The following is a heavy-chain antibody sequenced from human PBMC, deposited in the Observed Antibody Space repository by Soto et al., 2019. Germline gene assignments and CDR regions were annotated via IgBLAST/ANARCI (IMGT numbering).Heavy chain of an antibody. V-gene: IGHV4-34*01. D-gene: IGHD2-2*01. Sequence: SETLSLTCAFYGGSFSGYYWSWIRQPPGKGLEWIGEINHSGSTNYNPSLKSRVTISVDTSKNQFSLKLSSVTAADTAVYYCARGGARYCSSTSCYPLHYWGQATLVTVSS. CDR1: GGSFSGYY. CDR2: INHSGST. J-gene: IGHJ4*02. CDR3: ARGGARYCSSTSCYPLHY.